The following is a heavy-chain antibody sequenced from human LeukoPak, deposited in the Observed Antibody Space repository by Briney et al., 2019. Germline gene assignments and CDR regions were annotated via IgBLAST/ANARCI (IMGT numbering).Heavy chain of an antibody. V-gene: IGHV1-69*04. J-gene: IGHJ4*02. CDR3: ARAFVVDQVGATSGIDY. CDR2: IIPILGIA. CDR1: GGTFSGYA. D-gene: IGHD1-26*01. Sequence: ASVKVSCKASGGTFSGYAISWVRQAPGQGLEWMGRIIPILGIANYAQKFQGRVTITADKSTSTAYMELSSLRSEDTAVYYCARAFVVDQVGATSGIDYWGQGTLVTVSS.